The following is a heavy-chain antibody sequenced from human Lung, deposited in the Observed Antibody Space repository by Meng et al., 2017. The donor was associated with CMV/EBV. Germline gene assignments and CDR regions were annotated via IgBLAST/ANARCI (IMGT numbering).Heavy chain of an antibody. CDR1: GGNFSSYA. V-gene: IGHV1-69*05. J-gene: IGHJ5*02. CDR3: ARGGRSSWSRRYNWLDP. Sequence: SVXVSXXASGGNFSSYAISWVRQARGQGLDWMGGIIPIFGTANYAEKFQGRITITTDESTSTAYMELSRLRSEDTDVYYCARGGRSSWSRRYNWLDPWGQGXLVTVSS. CDR2: IIPIFGTA. D-gene: IGHD6-13*01.